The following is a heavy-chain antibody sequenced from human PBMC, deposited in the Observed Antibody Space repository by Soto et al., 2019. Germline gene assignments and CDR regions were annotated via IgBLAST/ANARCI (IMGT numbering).Heavy chain of an antibody. CDR3: ARAVVHNWFDP. V-gene: IGHV3-33*01. CDR2: IWYDGSNK. CDR1: GFTFSSYG. J-gene: IGHJ5*02. Sequence: PGGSLRLSCAASGFTFSSYGMHWVRQAPGKGLEWVAVIWYDGSNKYYADSVKGRFTISRDNSKNTLYLQMNSLRAEDTAAYYCARAVVHNWFDPWGQGTLVTVSS. D-gene: IGHD2-15*01.